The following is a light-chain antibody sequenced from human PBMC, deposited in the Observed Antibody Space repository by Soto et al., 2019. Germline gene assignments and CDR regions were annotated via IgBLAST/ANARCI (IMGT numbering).Light chain of an antibody. CDR3: QNYNLS. Sequence: EIVMKQSPGTLSVTPGERPTLSCRASQSVGSNLACYQQNPGQPPRLLIYDASNRATGIPARFSGSGSGTDFTLTISSLEPEDFAVYICQNYNLSFGPGTKVDIK. CDR1: QSVGSN. CDR2: DAS. V-gene: IGKV3D-15*01. J-gene: IGKJ3*01.